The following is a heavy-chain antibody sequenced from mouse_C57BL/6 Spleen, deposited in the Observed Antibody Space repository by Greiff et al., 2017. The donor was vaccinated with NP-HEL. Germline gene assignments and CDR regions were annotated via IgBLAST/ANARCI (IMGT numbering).Heavy chain of an antibody. CDR3: AFYDGYYLAWFAY. CDR1: GFNIKNTY. D-gene: IGHD2-3*01. Sequence: VQLKESVAELVRPGASVKLSCTASGFNIKNTYMHWVKQRPEQGLEWIGRIDPANGNTKYAPKFQGKATITADTSSNTAYLQLSSLTSEDTAIYYCAFYDGYYLAWFAYWGQGTLVTVSA. CDR2: IDPANGNT. J-gene: IGHJ3*01. V-gene: IGHV14-3*01.